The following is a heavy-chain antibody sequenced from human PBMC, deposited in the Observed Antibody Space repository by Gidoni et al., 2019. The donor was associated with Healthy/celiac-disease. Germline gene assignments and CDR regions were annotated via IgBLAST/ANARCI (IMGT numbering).Heavy chain of an antibody. CDR2: IWYDGSNK. CDR3: ARDYRRGRGLGGTDYYYYGMDV. V-gene: IGHV3-33*08. J-gene: IGHJ6*02. CDR1: GFTFSSSG. Sequence: QVQLVESGGGVVQPGRSLRLSCAASGFTFSSSGMHWVRQAPGKGLEWVAVIWYDGSNKYYADSVKGRFTISRDNSKNTLYLQMNSLRAEDTAVYYCARDYRRGRGLGGTDYYYYGMDVWGQGTTVTVSS. D-gene: IGHD1-1*01.